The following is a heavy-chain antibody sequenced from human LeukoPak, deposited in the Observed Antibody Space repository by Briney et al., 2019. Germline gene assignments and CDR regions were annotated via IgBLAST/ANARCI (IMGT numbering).Heavy chain of an antibody. CDR1: GYTFTIYY. Sequence: GASVKVSCKASGYTFTIYYMHWVRQAPGQGLEWMGIINPSGGSTSYAQKFQGRVTMTRDTSTSTVYMELSSLRSEDTAVYYCARGGAIQLTNRGYFDYWGQGTLVTVSS. J-gene: IGHJ4*02. D-gene: IGHD5-18*01. CDR3: ARGGAIQLTNRGYFDY. CDR2: INPSGGST. V-gene: IGHV1-46*01.